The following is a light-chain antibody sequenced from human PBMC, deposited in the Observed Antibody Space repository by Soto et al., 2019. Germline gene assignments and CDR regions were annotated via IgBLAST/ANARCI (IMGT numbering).Light chain of an antibody. J-gene: IGKJ1*01. CDR1: QSVSSN. CDR2: GAS. Sequence: EILMTQSPVTLSVSPGERATLSCRASQSVSSNLAWYQQKPGQAPRLLIYGASSRATGIPDRFSGSGSGTDFTLTISRLEPEDFAVYYCQQYGSSPLTFGQGTKVDIK. CDR3: QQYGSSPLT. V-gene: IGKV3-20*01.